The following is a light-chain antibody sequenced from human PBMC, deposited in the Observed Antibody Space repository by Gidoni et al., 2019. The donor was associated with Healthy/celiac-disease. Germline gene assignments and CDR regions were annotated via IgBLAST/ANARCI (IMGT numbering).Light chain of an antibody. J-gene: IGKJ4*01. CDR1: QGISSY. Sequence: DIQLTQSPSFLSASVGDRVTITCRASQGISSYLAWYQQKPGKAPKLLIYAASTLPSGVPSRFSVSGCGTEFTLTISSLQPEDFATYYCQQLNSYPLTFGGGTKVEIK. CDR3: QQLNSYPLT. V-gene: IGKV1-9*01. CDR2: AAS.